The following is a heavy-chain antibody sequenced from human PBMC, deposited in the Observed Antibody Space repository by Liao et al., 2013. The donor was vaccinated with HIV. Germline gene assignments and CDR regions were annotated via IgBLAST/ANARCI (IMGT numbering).Heavy chain of an antibody. Sequence: QVQLQESGPGLVKPSGTLSLTCTVSGGSVSTYYWSWIRQPAGKGLEWIGRASTSENTNYNPSLKSRVTVSIDTSKNQFSLKLSSVTAADTAVYYCAREGDLLRVLEWGPIYVFDIWGQGTMVTVSS. J-gene: IGHJ3*02. CDR3: AREGDLLRVLEWGPIYVFDI. CDR2: ASTSENT. D-gene: IGHD3-3*01. CDR1: GGSVSTYY. V-gene: IGHV4-4*07.